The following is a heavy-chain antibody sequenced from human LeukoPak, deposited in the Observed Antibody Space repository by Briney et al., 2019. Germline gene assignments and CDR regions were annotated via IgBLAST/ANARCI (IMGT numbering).Heavy chain of an antibody. J-gene: IGHJ4*02. CDR2: ISGSGGST. CDR1: GFTFSSYA. D-gene: IGHD3-10*01. CDR3: AKNYYGSGSHFDY. Sequence: GGSLRLSCAASGFTFSSYAMSWVRQAPGKGLEWVSAISGSGGSTYYADSVKGWLTISRDNSKNTLYLQMNSLRAEDTAVYYCAKNYYGSGSHFDYWGQGTLVTVSS. V-gene: IGHV3-23*01.